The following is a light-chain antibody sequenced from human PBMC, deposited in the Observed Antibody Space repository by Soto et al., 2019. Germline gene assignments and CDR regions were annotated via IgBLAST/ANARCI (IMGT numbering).Light chain of an antibody. V-gene: IGLV1-47*02. J-gene: IGLJ1*01. Sequence: QSVLTQSPSASGTPGRRVTISCYGSSSNIGSYPVYWYQQLPGTAPKLLINSDDQRPSGVPDRFSASKSGTSASLAISGLRSEDEADYSCAAWDASLSGHVFGAGTKVTVL. CDR3: AAWDASLSGHV. CDR2: SDD. CDR1: SSNIGSYP.